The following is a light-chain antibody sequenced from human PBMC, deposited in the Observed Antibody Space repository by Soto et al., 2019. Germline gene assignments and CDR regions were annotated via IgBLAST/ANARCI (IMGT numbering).Light chain of an antibody. CDR2: SAS. Sequence: PLTQSPSSLSASVGDSVTITCRANQGISNYLAWYQKKPGKVPKLLIYSASTLQSGVPSRFSGNISGPDFTLTISGLQPEDFATYYCQKYNLAPTFGPGTKVDFK. CDR1: QGISNY. V-gene: IGKV1-27*01. CDR3: QKYNLAPT. J-gene: IGKJ3*01.